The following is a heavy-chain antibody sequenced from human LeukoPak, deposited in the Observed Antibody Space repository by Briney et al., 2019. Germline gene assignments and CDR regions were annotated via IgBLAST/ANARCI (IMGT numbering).Heavy chain of an antibody. V-gene: IGHV3-23*01. CDR3: AKAPYSSGWYDWFDP. CDR1: EFTFRNYA. J-gene: IGHJ5*02. D-gene: IGHD6-19*01. Sequence: GGSLRLSCAASEFTFRNYAMSWVRQAPGKGLEWVSGISGPGSNTYYADSVKGRFTISRDNSKNTLYLQMNSLRAEDTAVYYCAKAPYSSGWYDWFDPWGQGTLVTVSS. CDR2: ISGPGSNT.